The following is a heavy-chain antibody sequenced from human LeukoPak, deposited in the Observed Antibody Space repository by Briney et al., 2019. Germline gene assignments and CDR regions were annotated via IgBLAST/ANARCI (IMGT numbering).Heavy chain of an antibody. CDR2: ISGGGGST. Sequence: GASLRLSCAASGFTFSSYAMSWVRQAPGKGLEWVSTISGGGGSTYYADSVKGRFTISRDNSKKTLYVQMNSLRAEDTAVYYCAAGSAYCGGDCYRWFDPWGQGTLATVSS. V-gene: IGHV3-23*01. CDR1: GFTFSSYA. CDR3: AAGSAYCGGDCYRWFDP. J-gene: IGHJ5*02. D-gene: IGHD2-21*02.